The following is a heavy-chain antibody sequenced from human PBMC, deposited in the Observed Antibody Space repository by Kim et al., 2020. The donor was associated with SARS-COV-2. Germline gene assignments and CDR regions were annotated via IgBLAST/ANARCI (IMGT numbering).Heavy chain of an antibody. D-gene: IGHD6-13*01. CDR3: AREGVAAAGGWFDP. CDR2: INHSGST. Sequence: SETLSLTCAVYGGSFSGYYWSWIRQPPGKGLEWIGEINHSGSTNYNPSLKSRVTISVDTSKNQFSLKLSSVTAADTAVYYCAREGVAAAGGWFDPWGQGTLVTVSS. V-gene: IGHV4-34*01. CDR1: GGSFSGYY. J-gene: IGHJ5*02.